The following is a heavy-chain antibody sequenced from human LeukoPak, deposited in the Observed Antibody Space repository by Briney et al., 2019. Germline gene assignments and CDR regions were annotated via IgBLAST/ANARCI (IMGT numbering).Heavy chain of an antibody. Sequence: GSLRLSCAASEFTFSSYSMSWVRQAPGKGLDWVSSISSSSSYIYYADSLKGRFTISRDNAKNSLYLQMNSLRAEDTAVYYCARGNSCSGGSCSYYFDYWGQGTLVTVSS. D-gene: IGHD2-15*01. V-gene: IGHV3-21*01. CDR1: EFTFSSYS. J-gene: IGHJ4*02. CDR3: ARGNSCSGGSCSYYFDY. CDR2: ISSSSSYI.